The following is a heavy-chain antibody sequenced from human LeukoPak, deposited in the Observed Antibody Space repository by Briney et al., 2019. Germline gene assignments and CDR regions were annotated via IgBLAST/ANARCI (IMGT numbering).Heavy chain of an antibody. CDR3: ARWDDSAWAFGN. D-gene: IGHD6-19*01. Sequence: PSETLSLTCIVSGGSISSYSWNWIRQSPGKGLEWVGYISHSGTTSYNSYLRSRVTISVDTSKNHLSLKLTSVTAADTAVYYCARWDDSAWAFGNWGPGTLVTVSS. V-gene: IGHV4-59*08. J-gene: IGHJ4*02. CDR2: ISHSGTT. CDR1: GGSISSYS.